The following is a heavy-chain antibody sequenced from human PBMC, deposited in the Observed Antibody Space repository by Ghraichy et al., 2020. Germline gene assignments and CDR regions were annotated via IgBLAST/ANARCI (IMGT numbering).Heavy chain of an antibody. V-gene: IGHV1-3*01. D-gene: IGHD4-17*01. CDR2: INAGNGNT. CDR1: GYTFTSYA. J-gene: IGHJ6*02. Sequence: SVKVSCKASGYTFTSYAMHWVRQAPGQRLEWMGWINAGNGNTKYSQKFQGRVTITRDTSASTAYMELSSLRSEDTAVYYCARDLDYGDYRRYYGMDVWGQGTTVTVSS. CDR3: ARDLDYGDYRRYYGMDV.